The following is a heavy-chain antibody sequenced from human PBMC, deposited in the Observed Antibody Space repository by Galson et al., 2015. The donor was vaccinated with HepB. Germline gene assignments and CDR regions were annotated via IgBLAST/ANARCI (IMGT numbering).Heavy chain of an antibody. CDR1: GYTFTSYG. V-gene: IGHV1-18*01. Sequence: SVKVSCKASGYTFTSYGISWVRQAPGQGLEWMGWISAYNGNTNYAQKLQGRVTMTTDTSTSTAYMELRSLRSDDTAVYYCARTPSIVVVPAAHYYMDVWGKGTTVTVSS. CDR2: ISAYNGNT. CDR3: ARTPSIVVVPAAHYYMDV. D-gene: IGHD2-2*01. J-gene: IGHJ6*03.